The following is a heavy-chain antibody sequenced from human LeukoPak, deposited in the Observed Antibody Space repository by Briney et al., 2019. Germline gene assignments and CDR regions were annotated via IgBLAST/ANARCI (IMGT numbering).Heavy chain of an antibody. CDR2: ISGSGGST. Sequence: GGSLRLSCAASGFTFSTYAMSWVRQAPGKGLEWVSAISGSGGSTYYADSVKGRFTISRDNPENTLYLQMDSLRAEDTAVYYCAKNGYDSSGYLYFDYWGQGTLVTVSS. D-gene: IGHD3-22*01. V-gene: IGHV3-23*01. J-gene: IGHJ4*02. CDR3: AKNGYDSSGYLYFDY. CDR1: GFTFSTYA.